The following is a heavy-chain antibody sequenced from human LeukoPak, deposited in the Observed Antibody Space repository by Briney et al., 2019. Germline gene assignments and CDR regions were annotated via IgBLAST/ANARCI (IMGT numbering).Heavy chain of an antibody. CDR1: GFTFSSYW. D-gene: IGHD1-26*01. V-gene: IGHV3-74*01. CDR3: ARDPHGGSGSDPHDAFDI. J-gene: IGHJ3*02. Sequence: GGSLRISCAASGFTFSSYWMHWVRQAPGKGLVWVSRIKNDGRSTNYADSVKGRFTISRDNAKNTVYLQIDSLGAEDTAVYYCARDPHGGSGSDPHDAFDIWGQGTMVTVSS. CDR2: IKNDGRST.